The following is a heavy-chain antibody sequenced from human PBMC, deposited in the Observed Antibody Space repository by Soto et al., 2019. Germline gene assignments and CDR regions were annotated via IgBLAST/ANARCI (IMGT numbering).Heavy chain of an antibody. CDR1: GFTFSSYE. V-gene: IGHV3-48*03. D-gene: IGHD1-20*01. Sequence: EVQLVESGGGLVQPGGSLRLSCAASGFTFSSYEMNWVRQAPGKGLEWVSYISSSGSTIYYADSVKGRFTISRDNAKNSLYLHMNSLRAEDTAVYYCARDRVTDYYYYGMDVWGQGTTVTVSS. CDR3: ARDRVTDYYYYGMDV. CDR2: ISSSGSTI. J-gene: IGHJ6*02.